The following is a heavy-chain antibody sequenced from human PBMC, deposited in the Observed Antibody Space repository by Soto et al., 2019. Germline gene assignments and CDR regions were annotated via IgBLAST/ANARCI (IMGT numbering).Heavy chain of an antibody. CDR2: VIPIFGSA. Sequence: GASVNVSRKASGGTFRSYAISWVRQAPGQGLEWMGGVIPIFGSAKYAQRFLGKVTLTSDTSPRTVYIEVGSPRSDDTGGDYCARGGDVVLVTAPLDHWGKGTLVTVSS. CDR1: GGTFRSYA. J-gene: IGHJ5*02. D-gene: IGHD2-21*02. V-gene: IGHV1-69*05. CDR3: ARGGDVVLVTAPLDH.